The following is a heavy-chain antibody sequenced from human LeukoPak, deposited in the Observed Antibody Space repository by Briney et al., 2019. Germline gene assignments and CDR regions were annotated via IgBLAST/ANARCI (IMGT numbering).Heavy chain of an antibody. CDR2: INPNSGGT. J-gene: IGHJ4*02. CDR3: ARVEEGDCSGGSCYLLWDY. Sequence: GASVKVSCKASGYTFTGYYMHWVRQAPGQGLEWMGWINPNSGGTNYAQKFQGRVTMTRDTSISTAYMELSRLRSDDTAVYYCARVEEGDCSGGSCYLLWDYWGQGTLVTVSS. V-gene: IGHV1-2*02. D-gene: IGHD2-15*01. CDR1: GYTFTGYY.